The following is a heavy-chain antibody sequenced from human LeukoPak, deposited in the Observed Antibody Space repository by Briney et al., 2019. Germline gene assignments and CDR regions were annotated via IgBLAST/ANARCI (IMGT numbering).Heavy chain of an antibody. V-gene: IGHV4-59*12. CDR2: IYYSGST. J-gene: IGHJ4*02. CDR1: GGSISSYY. CDR3: ARDGSGSYYPEYYFDY. Sequence: SETLSLTCTVSGGSISSYYWSWIRQPPGKGLEWIGYIYYSGSTNYNPSLKSRVTISVDTSKNQFSLKLSSVTAADMAVYYCARDGSGSYYPEYYFDYWGQGTLVTVSS. D-gene: IGHD3-10*01.